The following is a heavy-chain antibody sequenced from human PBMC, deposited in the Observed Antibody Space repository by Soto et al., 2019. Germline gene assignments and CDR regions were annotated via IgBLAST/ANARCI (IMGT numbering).Heavy chain of an antibody. D-gene: IGHD3-22*01. Sequence: QLQESGPGLVKPSQTLSLTCTVSGASINNNDYYWSWIRQTPGKGLEWIGYVYYSGTTDYIPSIKSRLSMSIDKCQNQFTLKLNSVTAADTATYYCARMSYFYDKWYFDLLGRGTLVTVSS. CDR1: GASINNNDYY. CDR2: VYYSGTT. V-gene: IGHV4-30-4*01. J-gene: IGHJ2*01. CDR3: ARMSYFYDKWYFDL.